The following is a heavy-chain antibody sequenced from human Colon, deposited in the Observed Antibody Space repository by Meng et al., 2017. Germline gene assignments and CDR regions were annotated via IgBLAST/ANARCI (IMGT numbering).Heavy chain of an antibody. V-gene: IGHV4-4*02. CDR2: INQSGST. D-gene: IGHD3-10*01. Sequence: GRDLVAPAALLTSTRVLSGGPISRNYRWNWVRQPPGKGLEWIGEINQSGSTSYVQSLKSRITISVDKSKHLLSLKLNSVTAADTAMYYCARRNTRNSGGGNNYWGQGTLVTVSS. CDR1: GGPISRNYR. J-gene: IGHJ4*02. CDR3: ARRNTRNSGGGNNY.